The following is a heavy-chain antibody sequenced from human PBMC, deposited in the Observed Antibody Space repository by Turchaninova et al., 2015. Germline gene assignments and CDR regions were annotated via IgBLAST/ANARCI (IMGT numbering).Heavy chain of an antibody. J-gene: IGHJ3*02. V-gene: IGHV4-39*01. CDR2: IYYSGST. CDR3: ARLSMTTVTRGAFDI. CDR1: GGSLISISYY. Sequence: QLQLQESGPGLVKPSETLSLTCTVSGGSLISISYYWGWIRQPPGKGLELIERIYYSGSTYYNPSLNSRVTISVDTSKNQFSLKLSSVTAADTAVYYCARLSMTTVTRGAFDIWGQGTMVTVSS. D-gene: IGHD4-11*01.